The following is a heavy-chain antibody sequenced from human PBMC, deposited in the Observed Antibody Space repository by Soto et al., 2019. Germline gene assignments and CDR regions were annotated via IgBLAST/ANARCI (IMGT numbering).Heavy chain of an antibody. CDR3: AIHHYYGMDV. CDR2: ISSSSSTT. J-gene: IGHJ6*02. V-gene: IGHV3-48*01. D-gene: IGHD3-10*01. CDR1: GFTFCSNS. Sequence: EVQLVESGGGLVQPGGSLRLSCAASGFTFCSNSMNWVRQAPGKGLEWVSYISSSSSTTYYADSVKGRFTISRDNAKSSLYLQMNSLRAEDTAVYYCAIHHYYGMDVWGQGTTVTVSS.